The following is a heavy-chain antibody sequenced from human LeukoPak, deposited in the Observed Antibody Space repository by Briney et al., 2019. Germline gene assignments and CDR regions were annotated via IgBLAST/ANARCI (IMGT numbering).Heavy chain of an antibody. J-gene: IGHJ5*02. CDR1: GYTFTGYY. D-gene: IGHD6-19*01. CDR3: ARDGEGSGWFGIWNWFDP. V-gene: IGHV1-2*02. CDR2: INPNSGGT. Sequence: ASVKVSCKASGYTFTGYYMHWVRQAPGQGLEWMGWINPNSGGTNYAQKFQGRVTMTRDTSISTAYMELSRLRSDDTAVYYCARDGEGSGWFGIWNWFDPWGQGTLVTVSS.